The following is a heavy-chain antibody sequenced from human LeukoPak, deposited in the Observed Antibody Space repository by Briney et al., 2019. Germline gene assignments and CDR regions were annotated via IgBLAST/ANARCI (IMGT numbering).Heavy chain of an antibody. CDR3: AKGSGRGYSFGLEY. Sequence: PGGSLRLSCAASGFTFSSYAMSWVRQAPGKGLEWVSGISGSGDNTYYADSVKGRFTISRDNSKNTLYLQMNSLRAEDTAVYYCAKGSGRGYSFGLEYWGQGTLVTVSS. D-gene: IGHD5-18*01. J-gene: IGHJ4*02. CDR2: ISGSGDNT. V-gene: IGHV3-23*01. CDR1: GFTFSSYA.